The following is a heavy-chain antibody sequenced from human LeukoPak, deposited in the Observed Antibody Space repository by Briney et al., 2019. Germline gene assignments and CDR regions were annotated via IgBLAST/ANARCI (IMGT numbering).Heavy chain of an antibody. Sequence: SETLSLTCTVSGGSIRNYYWSWIRQPPGKGLEWIGYIHYTGTTNYNPSLKSRVTLSLDPSKSQFSLKVNSVTAADAAVYYCAAQHQLVNTFDFWGQGTLITVSS. CDR1: GGSIRNYY. CDR2: IHYTGTT. D-gene: IGHD6-6*01. CDR3: AAQHQLVNTFDF. J-gene: IGHJ3*01. V-gene: IGHV4-59*01.